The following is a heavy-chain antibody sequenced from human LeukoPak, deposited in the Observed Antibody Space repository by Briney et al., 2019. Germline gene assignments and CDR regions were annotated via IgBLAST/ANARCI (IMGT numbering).Heavy chain of an antibody. V-gene: IGHV4-59*11. J-gene: IGHJ5*02. CDR2: IYYSGST. D-gene: IGHD6-13*01. CDR3: ARAPARIAAAVWFDP. Sequence: SETLSLTCTVSGGSISSHYWSWLRQPPGKGLEWIGYIYYSGSTNYNPSLKRRVTISVDTSKNQFSLKLSSATAADTAVYYCARAPARIAAAVWFDPGAREPWSPSPQ. CDR1: GGSISSHY.